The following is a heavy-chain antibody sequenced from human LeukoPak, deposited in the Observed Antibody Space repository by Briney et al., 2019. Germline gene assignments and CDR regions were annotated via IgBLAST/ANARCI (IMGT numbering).Heavy chain of an antibody. Sequence: GGSLRLSCAASGFTFSSYAMSWVRQAPGKGLEWISYIGISSGNTKYADSVKGRFTISGDKAKNSVYLQMNSLRVEDTAVYYCARDTKYAFDNWGQGTLVTVSS. CDR3: ARDTKYAFDN. CDR2: IGISSGNT. D-gene: IGHD2-2*01. CDR1: GFTFSSYA. J-gene: IGHJ4*02. V-gene: IGHV3-48*01.